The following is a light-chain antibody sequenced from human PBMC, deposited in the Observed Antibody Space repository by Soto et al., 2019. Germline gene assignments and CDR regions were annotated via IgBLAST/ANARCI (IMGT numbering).Light chain of an antibody. Sequence: DIQMTQSPSSLSASVGDRVTITCRASQSISSYLNCYQQKPGKAPRLLIYAASSLQSGVPSRFSGSGSGTDFTLTSSSLQPEDFATYYCQQANSFPTFGQGTRLEIK. CDR3: QQANSFPT. CDR2: AAS. V-gene: IGKV1-39*01. CDR1: QSISSY. J-gene: IGKJ5*01.